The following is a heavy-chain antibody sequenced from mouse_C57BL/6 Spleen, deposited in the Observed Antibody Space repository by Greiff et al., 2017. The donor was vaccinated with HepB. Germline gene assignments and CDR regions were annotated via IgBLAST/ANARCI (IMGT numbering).Heavy chain of an antibody. J-gene: IGHJ2*01. CDR1: GFTFSSYA. CDR2: ISDGGSYT. D-gene: IGHD1-1*01. CDR3: ASTTVVAYYFDY. V-gene: IGHV5-4*03. Sequence: EVNVVESGGGLVKPGGSLKLSCAASGFTFSSYAMSWVRQTPEKRLEWVATISDGGSYTYYPDNVKGRFTISRDNAKNNLYLQMSHLKSEDTAMYYCASTTVVAYYFDYWGQGTTLTVSS.